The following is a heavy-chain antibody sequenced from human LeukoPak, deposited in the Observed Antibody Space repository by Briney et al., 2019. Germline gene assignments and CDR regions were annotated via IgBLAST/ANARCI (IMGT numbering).Heavy chain of an antibody. V-gene: IGHV3-73*01. D-gene: IGHD3-10*01. Sequence: GGSLRLSCAASGCTFSGSAMHWVRQASGKGLEWVGRIRSKANSYATAYAASVKGRFTISRDDSKNTAYLQMNSLKTEDTAVYYCTRRDYGSGSFDYWGQGTLVTVSS. CDR2: IRSKANSYAT. J-gene: IGHJ4*02. CDR3: TRRDYGSGSFDY. CDR1: GCTFSGSA.